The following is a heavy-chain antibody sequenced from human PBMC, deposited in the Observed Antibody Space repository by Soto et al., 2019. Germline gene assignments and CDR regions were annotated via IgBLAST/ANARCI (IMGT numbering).Heavy chain of an antibody. J-gene: IGHJ4*02. V-gene: IGHV4-4*07. CDR2: IYTSGST. CDR1: GASLINYY. D-gene: IGHD1-26*01. CDR3: ARGSLAPDY. Sequence: SETLSLTCTVSGASLINYYWSWARQPAGKGLEWVGRIYTSGSTNYNPSLESRVTMSVDTSKNQFSLKLSSVTAADTAVYYCARGSLAPDYWGQGTLVTVSS.